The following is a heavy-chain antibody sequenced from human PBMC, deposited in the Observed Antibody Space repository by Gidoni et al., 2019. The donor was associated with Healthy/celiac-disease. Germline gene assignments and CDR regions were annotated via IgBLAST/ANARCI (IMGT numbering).Heavy chain of an antibody. Sequence: QVQLQESGPGLVKPSETLSLTCTVSGYSISSGYYWGWIRQPPGKGLEWIGSIYHSGSTYYNPSLKSRVTISVDTSKNQFSLKLSSVTAADTAVYYCARVSLTPGYDFWSGYSEKFDYWGQGTLVTVSS. CDR2: IYHSGST. CDR3: ARVSLTPGYDFWSGYSEKFDY. D-gene: IGHD3-3*01. CDR1: GYSISSGYY. J-gene: IGHJ4*02. V-gene: IGHV4-38-2*02.